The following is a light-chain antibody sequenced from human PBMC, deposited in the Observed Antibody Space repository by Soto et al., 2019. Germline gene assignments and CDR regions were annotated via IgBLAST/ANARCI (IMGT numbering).Light chain of an antibody. J-gene: IGKJ1*01. CDR2: AVS. CDR1: QTVSNN. Sequence: EIQMTQAQATLSVSPWERATIYCSGSQTVSNNLAWYPQKPGQAPRLLIYAVSSRPAGIPARFSGSGSGTECTLTINSLQSEDFAVYYCQQYNNWPPTWTFGQGTKVDIK. CDR3: QQYNNWPPTWT. V-gene: IGKV3-15*01.